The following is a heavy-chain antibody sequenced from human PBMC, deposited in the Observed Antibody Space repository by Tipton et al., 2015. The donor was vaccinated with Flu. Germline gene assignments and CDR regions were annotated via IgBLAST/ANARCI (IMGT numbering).Heavy chain of an antibody. CDR3: ARRDYGNYVSETKNWFDP. Sequence: LRLSCSVSGDSIGSDYYWGWIRQSPGKGLEWIGNSYHTGNTYYNPTLKSRATKAVDRSKNQFSLKLNSVTAADTAVYYCARRDYGNYVSETKNWFDPWGQGTLVTVSS. CDR1: GDSIGSDYY. V-gene: IGHV4-38-2*01. D-gene: IGHD4-11*01. CDR2: SYHTGNT. J-gene: IGHJ5*02.